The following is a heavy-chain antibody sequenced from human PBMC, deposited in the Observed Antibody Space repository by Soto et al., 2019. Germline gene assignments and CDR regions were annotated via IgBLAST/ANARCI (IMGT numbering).Heavy chain of an antibody. J-gene: IGHJ4*02. D-gene: IGHD3-22*01. CDR2: IKSKTDGGTT. CDR3: TTDFAITMIVVAITRDY. V-gene: IGHV3-15*01. CDR1: GFTCSNAW. Sequence: PGGSLRLSCAASGFTCSNAWMSWGRQAPGKGLEWVGRIKSKTDGGTTDYAAPVKGRFTISRDDSKNTLYLQMNSLKTEDTAVYYCTTDFAITMIVVAITRDYWGQGT.